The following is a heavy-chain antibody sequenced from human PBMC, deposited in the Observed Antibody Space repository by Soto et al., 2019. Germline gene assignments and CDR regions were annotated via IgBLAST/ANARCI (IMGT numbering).Heavy chain of an antibody. CDR3: ARLVLEPQLGKADDY. J-gene: IGHJ4*02. CDR1: GYTFTSYA. V-gene: IGHV1-3*01. Sequence: ASVKVSCKASGYTFTSYAMHWVRQAPGQRLEWMGWINAGNGNTKYSQKFQGRVTITRDTSASTAYMELSSLRSEDTAVYYCARLVLEPQLGKADDYWGQGTLVTVSS. CDR2: INAGNGNT. D-gene: IGHD1-1*01.